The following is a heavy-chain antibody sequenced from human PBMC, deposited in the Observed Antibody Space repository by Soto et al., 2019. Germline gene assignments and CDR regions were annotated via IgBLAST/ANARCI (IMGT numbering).Heavy chain of an antibody. CDR1: EFSLSSTGMG. D-gene: IGHD6-19*01. CDR2: IYWDDDR. Sequence: SGPTLVNPTQTLTLTCTFSEFSLSSTGMGVGWIRQPPGKALEWLALIYWDDDRRYSPSLKSRLTITTDTSKNQVVLTMTNMDPVDTATYYCAHSYFSGWSGDAFDIWGQGTMVTVSS. J-gene: IGHJ3*02. V-gene: IGHV2-5*02. CDR3: AHSYFSGWSGDAFDI.